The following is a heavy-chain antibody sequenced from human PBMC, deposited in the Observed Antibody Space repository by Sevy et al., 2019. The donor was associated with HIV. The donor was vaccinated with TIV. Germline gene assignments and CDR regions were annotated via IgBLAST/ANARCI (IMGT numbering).Heavy chain of an antibody. CDR2: FDSRDDER. D-gene: IGHD2-15*01. Sequence: ASVKVSCKVSGYTLTKLSIHWVRQAPGKGLEWMGRFDSRDDERIYSQRFKGRLTMTVDASTYTANMELRSLTSEDTAVYYCATVGLRYCSGSSCSQGDWFDPWGQGTLVTVSS. J-gene: IGHJ5*02. V-gene: IGHV1-24*01. CDR1: GYTLTKLS. CDR3: ATVGLRYCSGSSCSQGDWFDP.